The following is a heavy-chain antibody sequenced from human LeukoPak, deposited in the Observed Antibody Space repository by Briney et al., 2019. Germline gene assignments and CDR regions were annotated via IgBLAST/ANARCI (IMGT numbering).Heavy chain of an antibody. CDR2: ISSSSSYI. D-gene: IGHD3-10*01. Sequence: GGSLRLSCAASGFTFSSYSMNWVRQAPGKGLEWVSSISSSSSYIYYADSVKGRFTISRDNAKNSLYLQMNSLRAEDTALYHCARDDYYYGSGSYLADYWGQGTLVTVSS. J-gene: IGHJ4*02. CDR3: ARDDYYYGSGSYLADY. CDR1: GFTFSSYS. V-gene: IGHV3-21*04.